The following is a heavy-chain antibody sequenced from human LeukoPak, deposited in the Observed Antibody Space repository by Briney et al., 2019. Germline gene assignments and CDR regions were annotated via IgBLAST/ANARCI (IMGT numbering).Heavy chain of an antibody. D-gene: IGHD6-19*01. CDR1: GFMFHDYA. CDR2: ISGDGGST. CDR3: ARGSESSGWYDY. Sequence: GGSLRLSCAGPGFMFHDYAIHWVRQAPGKGLEWVSLISGDGGSTFYADSVKGRFTISRDNSKNSLYLQMNSPRSDDTALYYCARGSESSGWYDYWGQGTLVTVSS. J-gene: IGHJ4*02. V-gene: IGHV3-43*02.